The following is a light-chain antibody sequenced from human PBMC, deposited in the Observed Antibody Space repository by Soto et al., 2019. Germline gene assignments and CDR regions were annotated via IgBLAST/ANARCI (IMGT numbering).Light chain of an antibody. CDR1: QSVSGH. J-gene: IGKJ1*01. CDR2: GAS. Sequence: EILMTQSPATRSVSPGERATLSWWASQSVSGHLAWYQQRSGQAPMLLIYGASTRATGIPARFSVSGSGTEFTLTISSLKYEDFAVYYCQQYNNWTRTFSQGTKVDIK. CDR3: QQYNNWTRT. V-gene: IGKV3-15*01.